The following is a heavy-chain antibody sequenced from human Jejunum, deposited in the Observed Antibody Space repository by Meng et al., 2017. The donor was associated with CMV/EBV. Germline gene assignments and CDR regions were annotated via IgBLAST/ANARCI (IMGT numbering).Heavy chain of an antibody. CDR3: TAGDCTAANYSGWGAFDL. CDR1: YW. J-gene: IGHJ3*01. V-gene: IGHV3-7*01. CDR2: IKQDGSER. D-gene: IGHD2-8*02. Sequence: YWMHWVRQAPGEGLEWVANIKQDGSERYYLDSVKGRFTISRDNAKNLLYLQMNSLRGDDTAVYYCTAGDCTAANYSGWGAFDLWGQGTVVTVSS.